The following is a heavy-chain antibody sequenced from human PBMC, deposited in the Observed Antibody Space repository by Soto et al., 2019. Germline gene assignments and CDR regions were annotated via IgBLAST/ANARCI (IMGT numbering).Heavy chain of an antibody. CDR3: ARVSVPGIYGEDV. D-gene: IGHD2-2*01. J-gene: IGHJ6*02. Sequence: QVQLVQSGAEVKKPGSSVKVSCKASGGTFGNYAVSWVRQAPGQVLEWMGKIMPVFGTVNYAQKFQGRVTITVDKFTNTAYMELSSLRSGDTAVYYYARVSVPGIYGEDVWGQGTTVSVSS. V-gene: IGHV1-69*06. CDR2: IMPVFGTV. CDR1: GGTFGNYA.